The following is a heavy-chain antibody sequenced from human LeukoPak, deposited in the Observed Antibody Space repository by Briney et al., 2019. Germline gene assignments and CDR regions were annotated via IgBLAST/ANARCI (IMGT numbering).Heavy chain of an antibody. CDR1: GYTLTELS. V-gene: IGHV1-24*01. Sequence: ASVKVSCKVSGYTLTELSVHWVRQAPGKGLEWMGGFDPEDGETIYAQKFQGRVTMTEDTSTDTAYMELSSLRSEDTAVYYCATRGITGTTSLSYWGQGTLVTVSS. CDR3: ATRGITGTTSLSY. CDR2: FDPEDGET. D-gene: IGHD1-7*01. J-gene: IGHJ4*02.